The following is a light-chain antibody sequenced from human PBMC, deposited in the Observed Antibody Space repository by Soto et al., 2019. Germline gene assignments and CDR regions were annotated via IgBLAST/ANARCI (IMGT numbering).Light chain of an antibody. V-gene: IGKV2-28*01. CDR3: MQTLQTLWT. Sequence: IVMTQSPLSLPVTPGEPASISCRSSQSLLYSNGYNYLDWYLQKPGQSPQLLIYLGSNRASGVPDRFSGSGSGTDFTLKISRVEAADVGVYYCMQTLQTLWTFGQGTKVEIK. CDR2: LGS. J-gene: IGKJ1*01. CDR1: QSLLYSNGYNY.